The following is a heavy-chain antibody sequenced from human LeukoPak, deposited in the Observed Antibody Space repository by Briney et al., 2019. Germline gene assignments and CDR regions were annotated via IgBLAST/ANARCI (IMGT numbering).Heavy chain of an antibody. D-gene: IGHD6-19*01. Sequence: GGSLRLSCAASGFTFGSYGMHWVRQAPGKGLEWVAVISYDGSNKYYADSVKGRFTISRDNSKNTLYLQMNSLRAEDTAVYYCAKDLNSSGWYDYWGQGALVTVSS. CDR1: GFTFGSYG. CDR3: AKDLNSSGWYDY. J-gene: IGHJ4*02. V-gene: IGHV3-30*18. CDR2: ISYDGSNK.